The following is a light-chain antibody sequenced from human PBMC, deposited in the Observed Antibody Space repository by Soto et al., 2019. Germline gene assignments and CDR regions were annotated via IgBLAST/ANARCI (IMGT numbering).Light chain of an antibody. CDR1: SSDVGGYNY. V-gene: IGLV2-14*01. J-gene: IGLJ3*02. Sequence: QSALTQPASVSGSPGQSITISCTGTSSDVGGYNYVSWFQQHPGKAPKLMIYDVSDRSSGVSNRFSGSKSGDAASLTISGREGEDAADYYCSSDTSRDKGVFGGGTQLTVL. CDR2: DVS. CDR3: SSDTSRDKGV.